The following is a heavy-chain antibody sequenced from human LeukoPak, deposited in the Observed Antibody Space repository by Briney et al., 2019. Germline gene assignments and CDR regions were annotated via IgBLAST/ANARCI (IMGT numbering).Heavy chain of an antibody. CDR1: GGSFSGYY. Sequence: SETLSLTCAAYGGSFSGYYWNWIRQPPGKGLEWVGEINQGGSTNYNLSLKSRVSLSVDTPKNQISLTLSSVNDAETAVYYCVCEGYCSGGSCYSAYWGQGTLVTVSS. CDR3: VCEGYCSGGSCYSAY. V-gene: IGHV4-34*01. CDR2: INQGGST. J-gene: IGHJ4*02. D-gene: IGHD2-15*01.